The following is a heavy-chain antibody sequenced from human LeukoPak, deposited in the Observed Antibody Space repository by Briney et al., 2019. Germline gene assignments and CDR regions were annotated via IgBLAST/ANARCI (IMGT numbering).Heavy chain of an antibody. V-gene: IGHV1-2*02. J-gene: IGHJ5*02. CDR1: GYTFTGYY. CDR3: ARLRTYANWFDP. D-gene: IGHD4-17*01. Sequence: ASVKVSCKASGYTFTGYYMHWVRQAPGQGLEWMGWINPNSGGTNYAQKFQGRVTMTRDTSISTPYMELSRLRSDDTAVYYCARLRTYANWFDPWGQGTLVTVSS. CDR2: INPNSGGT.